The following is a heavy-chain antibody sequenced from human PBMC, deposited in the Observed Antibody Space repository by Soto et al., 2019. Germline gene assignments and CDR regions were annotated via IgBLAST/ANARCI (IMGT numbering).Heavy chain of an antibody. CDR2: IWYDGGKR. J-gene: IGHJ4*02. V-gene: IGHV3-33*01. D-gene: IGHD3-22*01. Sequence: SRRLCCAASGFSFSKFARHWVRQAPDKGLEYVTVIWYDGGKRYYGASVESRITVSRDNSKNKLSLKMNNVRAEDTAVYYCARAGDSSGYPVYFDSWGQGTVVTVSS. CDR1: GFSFSKFA. CDR3: ARAGDSSGYPVYFDS.